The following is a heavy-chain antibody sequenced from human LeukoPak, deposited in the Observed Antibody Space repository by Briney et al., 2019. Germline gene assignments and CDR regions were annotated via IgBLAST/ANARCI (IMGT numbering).Heavy chain of an antibody. J-gene: IGHJ6*03. CDR3: AKDFARIGGGYNWGGYYTDV. CDR2: IWYDGSNK. Sequence: GRSLRLSCAASGFTFSSYGMHWVRQAPGKGLEWVAVIWYDGSNKYYADSVKGRFTISRDNSKNTLYLQMNSLRAEDTAVYYCAKDFARIGGGYNWGGYYTDVWGKGTTVTVSS. D-gene: IGHD5-24*01. V-gene: IGHV3-33*06. CDR1: GFTFSSYG.